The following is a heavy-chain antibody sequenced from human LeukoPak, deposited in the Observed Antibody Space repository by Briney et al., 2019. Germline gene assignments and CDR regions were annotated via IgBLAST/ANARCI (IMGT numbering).Heavy chain of an antibody. CDR1: GFTFSSYG. Sequence: PGGSLRLSCAASGFTFSSYGMHWVRQAPGKGLEWVAFIRYDGSNKYYADSVKGRFTISRDNSKNTLYLQMNSLRAEDTAVYYCAREGYCSGGSCNDAFDIWGQGTMVTVSS. V-gene: IGHV3-30*02. CDR2: IRYDGSNK. J-gene: IGHJ3*02. CDR3: AREGYCSGGSCNDAFDI. D-gene: IGHD2-15*01.